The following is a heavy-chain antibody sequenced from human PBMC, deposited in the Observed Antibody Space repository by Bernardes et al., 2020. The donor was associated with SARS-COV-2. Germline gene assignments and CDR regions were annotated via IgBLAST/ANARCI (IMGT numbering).Heavy chain of an antibody. D-gene: IGHD6-19*01. V-gene: IGHV3-30-3*01. CDR3: ARPRAHSSGWPDAFDI. CDR2: ISYDGSNK. Sequence: GSLRLSCAASGFTFSSYAMHWVRQAPGKGLEWVAVISYDGSNKYYADSVKGRFTISRDNSKNTLYLQMNSLRAEDTAVYYCARPRAHSSGWPDAFDIWGQGTMVTVSS. J-gene: IGHJ3*02. CDR1: GFTFSSYA.